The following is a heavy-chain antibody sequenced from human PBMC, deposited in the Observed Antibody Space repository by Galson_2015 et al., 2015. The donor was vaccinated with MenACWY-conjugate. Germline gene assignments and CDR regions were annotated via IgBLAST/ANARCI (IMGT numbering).Heavy chain of an antibody. CDR2: ISPDGSVT. CDR3: TRGNDGYGPFDP. D-gene: IGHD5-24*01. CDR1: GFTFNQYW. V-gene: IGHV3-74*01. Sequence: SLRLSCAASGFTFNQYWMHWVRQAPGKGLVWVSRISPDGSVTNYADSVKGRFTLSRDNAKNTLYLQMNRLRGDDTAVYYCTRGNDGYGPFDPSGRGTLVTVSS. J-gene: IGHJ5*02.